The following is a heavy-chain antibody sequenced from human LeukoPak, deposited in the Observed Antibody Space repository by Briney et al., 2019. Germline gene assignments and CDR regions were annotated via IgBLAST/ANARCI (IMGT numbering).Heavy chain of an antibody. D-gene: IGHD4-17*01. Sequence: PGGSLRLSCAASGFTFSSYAMSWVRQAPGKGLEWVAVIWYDGSNKYYADSVKGRFTISRDNSKNTLYLQMNSLRAEDTAVYYCAKTDPAGGDYYYYYYMDVWGKGTTVTVSS. CDR1: GFTFSSYA. J-gene: IGHJ6*03. CDR3: AKTDPAGGDYYYYYYMDV. CDR2: IWYDGSNK. V-gene: IGHV3-33*08.